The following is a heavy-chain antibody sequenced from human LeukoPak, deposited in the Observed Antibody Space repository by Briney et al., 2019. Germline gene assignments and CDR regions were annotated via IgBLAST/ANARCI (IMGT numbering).Heavy chain of an antibody. CDR2: INHSGSA. V-gene: IGHV4-34*01. Sequence: SETLSLTCAVYGGSFSGYYWSWIRQPPGKGLEWIGEINHSGSANYNPSLKSRVTISVDTSKNQFSLKLSSVTAADTAVYYCARSGYDTIRPFDYWGQGTLVTVSS. CDR1: GGSFSGYY. J-gene: IGHJ4*02. D-gene: IGHD5-12*01. CDR3: ARSGYDTIRPFDY.